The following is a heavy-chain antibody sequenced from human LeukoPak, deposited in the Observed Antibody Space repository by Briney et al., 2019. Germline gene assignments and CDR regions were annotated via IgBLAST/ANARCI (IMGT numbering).Heavy chain of an antibody. Sequence: GGSLRLSCAASGFTFSDYSMNWVRQAPGKGLEWVSYITTSSSTIYSADSVRGRFTISRDNAKNSLYLQMNSLRAEDTAVYYCARALIGYYFDYWGQGTLVTVSS. CDR3: ARALIGYYFDY. J-gene: IGHJ4*02. V-gene: IGHV3-48*04. CDR1: GFTFSDYS. D-gene: IGHD2-8*01. CDR2: ITTSSSTI.